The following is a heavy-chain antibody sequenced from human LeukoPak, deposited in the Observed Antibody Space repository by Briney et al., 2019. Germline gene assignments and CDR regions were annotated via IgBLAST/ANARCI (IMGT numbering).Heavy chain of an antibody. Sequence: SETLSQTCPGSGGTLSYYSWHWLRQPPGQGLEWMGYFHNSRTTSYNPSLTGRVTISVDTSKNQFSLKLSSVTAADTAVYYCAHGSYPDAFNIWGQGTMVTVSS. CDR2: FHNSRTT. J-gene: IGHJ3*02. V-gene: IGHV4-59*08. CDR3: AHGSYPDAFNI. D-gene: IGHD1-26*01. CDR1: GGTLSYYS.